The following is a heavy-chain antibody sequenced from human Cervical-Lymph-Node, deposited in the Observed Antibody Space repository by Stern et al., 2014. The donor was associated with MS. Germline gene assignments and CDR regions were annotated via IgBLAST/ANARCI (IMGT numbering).Heavy chain of an antibody. V-gene: IGHV1-69*01. Sequence: VQLVESGAGLRPPGSSMKVTCKASGGTFSSRDISWGRQSPGQGHELLGGITTLFGTTNYDRNFQGRVNMIADESSTTNYSQLTNLTSEDTALYYCTRPQAGIADSWGQGTLVTVSA. CDR2: ITTLFGTT. D-gene: IGHD6-13*01. CDR1: GGTFSSRD. CDR3: TRPQAGIADS. J-gene: IGHJ5*01.